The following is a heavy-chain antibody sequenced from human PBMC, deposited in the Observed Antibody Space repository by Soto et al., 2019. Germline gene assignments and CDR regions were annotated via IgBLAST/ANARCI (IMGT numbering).Heavy chain of an antibody. CDR2: IYYSGST. Sequence: PSETLSLTCTVSGGSISSYYWSWIRQPPGKGLEWIGYIYYSGSTNYNPSLKSRVTISVDTSKNQFSLKLSSVTAADTAVYYCARKSSNSAYYYYYGMDVWGQGTTVTVPS. D-gene: IGHD2-15*01. J-gene: IGHJ6*02. V-gene: IGHV4-59*01. CDR3: ARKSSNSAYYYYYGMDV. CDR1: GGSISSYY.